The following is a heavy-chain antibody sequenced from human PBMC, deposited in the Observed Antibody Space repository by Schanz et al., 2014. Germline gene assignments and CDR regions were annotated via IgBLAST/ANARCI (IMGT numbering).Heavy chain of an antibody. CDR2: IGVDGTTT. CDR3: ARGGFGEVSYFDY. D-gene: IGHD3-10*01. V-gene: IGHV3-23*01. Sequence: EVQLLESGGGLVQPGGSLRLSCLASGFAFSSYGMNWLRQAPGKGLEWVSVIGVDGTTTYYADSVKGRFTISSDNSKNTLYLQMNSLRPEDTAVYYCARGGFGEVSYFDYWGQGTLVTVSS. CDR1: GFAFSSYG. J-gene: IGHJ4*02.